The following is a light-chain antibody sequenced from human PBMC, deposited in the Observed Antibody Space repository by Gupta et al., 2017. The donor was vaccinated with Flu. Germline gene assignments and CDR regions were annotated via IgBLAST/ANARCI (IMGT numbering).Light chain of an antibody. CDR3: SSYTSSSTPDV. CDR2: DVS. J-gene: IGLJ1*01. V-gene: IGLV2-14*04. CDR1: SSDVGGFNY. Sequence: ITISCTGTSSDVGGFNYVSRYQQHPGKAPKLMIYDVSNRPSGISNRFSGSKSGNTASLTISGLQAEDEADYYCSSYTSSSTPDVFGTGTKVTVL.